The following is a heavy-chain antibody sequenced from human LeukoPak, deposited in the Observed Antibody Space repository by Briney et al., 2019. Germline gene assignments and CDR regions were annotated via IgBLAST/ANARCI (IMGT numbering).Heavy chain of an antibody. D-gene: IGHD6-19*01. CDR2: INAGNGNT. J-gene: IGHJ4*02. V-gene: IGHV1-3*01. CDR1: GYTFTSYA. Sequence: ASVKVSCKASGYTFTSYAMHWVRQAPGQRLERMGWINAGNGNTKYSQKFQGRVTITRDTSASTAYMELSSLRSEDTAVYYCARAAFLSRPTRSGPCLGYWGQGTLVTVSS. CDR3: ARAAFLSRPTRSGPCLGY.